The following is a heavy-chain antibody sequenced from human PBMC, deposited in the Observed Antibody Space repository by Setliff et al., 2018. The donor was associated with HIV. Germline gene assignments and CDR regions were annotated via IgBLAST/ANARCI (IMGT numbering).Heavy chain of an antibody. J-gene: IGHJ4*02. CDR3: ARETRSGWYDLAY. CDR2: IYYTGST. V-gene: IGHV4-59*11. D-gene: IGHD6-19*01. Sequence: PSETLSLTCSVSGGSISNHYWSWIRQPPGKGLEWIGYIYYTGSTNYNPSLRGRVTISVDTSKKQFSLKLSSVTAADTAVDFCARETRSGWYDLAYWGQGTLVTVSS. CDR1: GGSISNHY.